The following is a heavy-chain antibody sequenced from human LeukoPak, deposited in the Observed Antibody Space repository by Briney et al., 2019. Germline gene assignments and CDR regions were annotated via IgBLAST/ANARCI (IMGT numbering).Heavy chain of an antibody. Sequence: GGSLRLSCAASGFTFSSYSMNWVRQAPGKGLEWVSSISSSSSYIYYADSVKGRFTISRDNAKNSLYLQMNSLRAEDTAVYYCARGSYNWNYVHFDYWGQGTLVTVSS. CDR3: ARGSYNWNYVHFDY. D-gene: IGHD1-7*01. CDR2: ISSSSSYI. V-gene: IGHV3-21*01. J-gene: IGHJ4*02. CDR1: GFTFSSYS.